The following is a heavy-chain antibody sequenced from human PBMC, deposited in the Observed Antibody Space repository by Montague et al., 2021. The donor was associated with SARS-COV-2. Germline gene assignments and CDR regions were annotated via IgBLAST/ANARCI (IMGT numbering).Heavy chain of an antibody. D-gene: IGHD3-10*01. CDR2: SSGSDGGT. CDR3: AKDSYYYGLGYGMDV. J-gene: IGHJ6*02. V-gene: IGHV3-23*01. Sequence: SLRLSCAASGFTFSNSAMNWVRQAPGKGLEWVSCSSGSDGGTHYADSVKGRFTISRDNSKNVLYLQMNSLRAEDTALYYCAKDSYYYGLGYGMDVWGQGTTVAVS. CDR1: GFTFSNSA.